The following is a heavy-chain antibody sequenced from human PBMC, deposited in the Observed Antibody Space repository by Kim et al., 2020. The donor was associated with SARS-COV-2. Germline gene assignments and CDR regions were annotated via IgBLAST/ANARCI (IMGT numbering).Heavy chain of an antibody. CDR1: GFTFSSYS. D-gene: IGHD3-22*01. CDR3: ASTGAYYDTSGYYYMDY. CDR2: ISSSSII. J-gene: IGHJ4*01. V-gene: IGHV3-48*02. Sequence: GGSLRLSCAASGFTFSSYSMNWVRQAPGKGLEWVSYISSSSIIHYADSVKGRFTISRDNAKNSLYLQMNSLRDEDTAVYYCASTGAYYDTSGYYYMDYWG.